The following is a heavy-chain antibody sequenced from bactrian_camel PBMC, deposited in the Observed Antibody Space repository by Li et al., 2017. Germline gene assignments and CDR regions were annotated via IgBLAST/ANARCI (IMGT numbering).Heavy chain of an antibody. CDR1: GRSYSHDC. D-gene: IGHD6*01. CDR2: IAGDGQT. CDR3: AEGRGSRGEHCYSLNY. Sequence: HVQLVESGGGLVQPGGSLRLSCAASGRSYSHDCMGWFRQAPGKEREGVAHIAGDGQTTYVDSVKGRFTISKDVAKNTLYLQMNSLKPEDTAIYYCAEGRGSRGEHCYSLNYWGQGTQVTVS. V-gene: IGHV3S53*01. J-gene: IGHJ4*01.